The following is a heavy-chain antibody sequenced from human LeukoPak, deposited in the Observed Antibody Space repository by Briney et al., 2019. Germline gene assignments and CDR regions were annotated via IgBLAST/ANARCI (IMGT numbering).Heavy chain of an antibody. CDR2: IRYDGSNK. V-gene: IGHV3-30*02. CDR1: GFTFSSYG. J-gene: IGHJ3*02. CDR3: ARAFNDAFDI. Sequence: PGGSLRLSCAASGFTFSSYGMHWVRQAPGKGLEWVAFIRYDGSNKYYADPVKGRFTISRDNTKNSLYLQMNSLRAEDTAVYYCARAFNDAFDIWGQGTMVTVSS.